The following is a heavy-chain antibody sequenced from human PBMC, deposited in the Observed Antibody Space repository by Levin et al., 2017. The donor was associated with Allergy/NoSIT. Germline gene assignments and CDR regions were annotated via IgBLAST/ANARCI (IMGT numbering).Heavy chain of an antibody. Sequence: GGSLRLSCAASGFTFSGSAMHWVRQASGKGLEWVGRIRSKANSYATAYAASVKGRFTISRDDSKNTAYLQMNSLKTEDTAVYYCTRQVADQLLYYYYYGMDVWGQGTTVTVSS. J-gene: IGHJ6*02. D-gene: IGHD2-2*01. V-gene: IGHV3-73*01. CDR2: IRSKANSYAT. CDR1: GFTFSGSA. CDR3: TRQVADQLLYYYYYGMDV.